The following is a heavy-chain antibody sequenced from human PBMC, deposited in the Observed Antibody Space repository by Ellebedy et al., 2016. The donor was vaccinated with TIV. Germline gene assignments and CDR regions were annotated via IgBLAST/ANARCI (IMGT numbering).Heavy chain of an antibody. Sequence: ASVKVSXXASGGTFSSYAISWVRQAPGQGLEWMGWISAYNGNTNYAQKLQGRVTMTTDTSTSTAYMELSRLRSDDTAVYYCARVARQLVRHYYGMDVWGQGTTVTVSS. V-gene: IGHV1-18*01. D-gene: IGHD6-13*01. CDR3: ARVARQLVRHYYGMDV. CDR1: GGTFSSYA. J-gene: IGHJ6*02. CDR2: ISAYNGNT.